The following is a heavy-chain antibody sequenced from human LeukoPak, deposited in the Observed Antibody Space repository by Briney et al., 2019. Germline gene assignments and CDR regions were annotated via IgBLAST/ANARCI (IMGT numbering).Heavy chain of an antibody. J-gene: IGHJ6*03. Sequence: PSETLSLTCAVYGGSFSGYYWSWIRQPPGKGLEWIGEINHSGSTNYNPSLKSRVAISVDTSKNQFSLKLSSVTAADTAVYYCARGAAVAGIYYYYMDVWGKGTTVTVSS. D-gene: IGHD6-19*01. CDR2: INHSGST. V-gene: IGHV4-34*01. CDR3: ARGAAVAGIYYYYMDV. CDR1: GGSFSGYY.